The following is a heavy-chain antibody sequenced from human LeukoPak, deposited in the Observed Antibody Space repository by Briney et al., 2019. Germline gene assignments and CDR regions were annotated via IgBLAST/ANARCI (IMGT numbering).Heavy chain of an antibody. Sequence: GGSLRLSCAASGFTFSSYAMSWVRQAPGKGLEWVSAISGSGGSTYYADSVKGRFTISRDNAKNSLYLQMNSLRAEDTAVYYCASQVRSMDVWGQGTTVTISS. CDR3: ASQVRSMDV. V-gene: IGHV3-23*01. D-gene: IGHD1-26*01. J-gene: IGHJ6*02. CDR1: GFTFSSYA. CDR2: ISGSGGST.